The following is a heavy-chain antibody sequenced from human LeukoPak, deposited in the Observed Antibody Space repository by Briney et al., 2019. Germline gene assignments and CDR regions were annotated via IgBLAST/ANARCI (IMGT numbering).Heavy chain of an antibody. J-gene: IGHJ4*02. Sequence: GGSLRLSCAASGFTFSSYAMHWVRQAPGKGLEYVSAISSNGGSTYYANSVKGRFTISRDNSKNTLYLQMGSLRAEDMAVYYCARARETYYYDSSGPCDYRGQGTLVTVSS. V-gene: IGHV3-64*01. D-gene: IGHD3-22*01. CDR2: ISSNGGST. CDR1: GFTFSSYA. CDR3: ARARETYYYDSSGPCDY.